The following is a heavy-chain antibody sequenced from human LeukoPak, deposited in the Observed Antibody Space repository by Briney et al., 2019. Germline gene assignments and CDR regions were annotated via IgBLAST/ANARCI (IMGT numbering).Heavy chain of an antibody. V-gene: IGHV3-7*01. Sequence: GGSLRLSCAASGFTFSNFWMTWVRQAPGKGLGWVANIKQEGSEKYYVDSVRGRFTISRDNAKNSLYLQMHSLRAEDTAVYYCARGLAAAGTRWFDPWGQGTLVTVSS. J-gene: IGHJ5*02. CDR3: ARGLAAAGTRWFDP. CDR1: GFTFSNFW. D-gene: IGHD6-13*01. CDR2: IKQEGSEK.